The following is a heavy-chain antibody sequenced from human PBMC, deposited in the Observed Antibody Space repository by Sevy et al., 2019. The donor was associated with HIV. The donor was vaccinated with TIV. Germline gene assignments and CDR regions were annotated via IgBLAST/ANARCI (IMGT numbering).Heavy chain of an antibody. CDR2: ISSDGINH. CDR1: GFNFQTFG. J-gene: IGHJ4*02. Sequence: GGSLRLSCSAFGFNFQTFGMHWIRQAPGKGPEWLAVISSDGINHNYAASVKGRFTIYRDRSKSLLFLQMNSLTPNDTAVYFCTKESLRGTYIRGDFDHWGQGTLVTVSS. CDR3: TKESLRGTYIRGDFDH. D-gene: IGHD3-10*02. V-gene: IGHV3-30*18.